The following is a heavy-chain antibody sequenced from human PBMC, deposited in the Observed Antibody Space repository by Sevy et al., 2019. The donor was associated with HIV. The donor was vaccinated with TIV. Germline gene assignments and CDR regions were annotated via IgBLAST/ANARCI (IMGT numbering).Heavy chain of an antibody. Sequence: SETLSLTCIVSGGSISSDSYYWGWIRQSPGKGLEWIGSIYYTGSTYYNPSLNSRVTISSDTSKNQFSLRLSSVTAADTALYFCARPSSLYYYYAMDVWGQGTTVTVSS. CDR2: IYYTGST. CDR1: GGSISSDSYY. J-gene: IGHJ6*02. D-gene: IGHD3-10*01. CDR3: ARPSSLYYYYAMDV. V-gene: IGHV4-39*01.